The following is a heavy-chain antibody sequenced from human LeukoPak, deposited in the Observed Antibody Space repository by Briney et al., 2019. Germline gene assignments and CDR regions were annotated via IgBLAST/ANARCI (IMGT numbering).Heavy chain of an antibody. J-gene: IGHJ4*02. Sequence: ASVKVSCKASGYTFTSYDIHWVRQATGQGLEWKGWMNPNSGNTGYAQKFQGRVTMTRNTSISTAYMELSSLRSEDTAVYYCARGRAIFGVAVYYFDYWGQGTLVTVSS. D-gene: IGHD3-3*01. CDR3: ARGRAIFGVAVYYFDY. V-gene: IGHV1-8*01. CDR1: GYTFTSYD. CDR2: MNPNSGNT.